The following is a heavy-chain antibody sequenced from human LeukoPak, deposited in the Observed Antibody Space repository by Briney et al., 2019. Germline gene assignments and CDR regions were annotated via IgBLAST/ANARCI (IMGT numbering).Heavy chain of an antibody. Sequence: GGSLRLSCAASGFTFSSYGMHWVRQAPGKGLEWVAVIWYDGSNKYYADSVKGRFTISRVNSKNTLYLQMNSLRAEDTAVYYCARDTDGGSAIDYWGQGTLVTVSS. CDR3: ARDTDGGSAIDY. CDR2: IWYDGSNK. CDR1: GFTFSSYG. D-gene: IGHD1-26*01. V-gene: IGHV3-33*01. J-gene: IGHJ4*02.